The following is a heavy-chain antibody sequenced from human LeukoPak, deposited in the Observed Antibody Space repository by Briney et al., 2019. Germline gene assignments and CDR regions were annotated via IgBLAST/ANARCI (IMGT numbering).Heavy chain of an antibody. J-gene: IGHJ3*02. CDR1: GGSISSYY. D-gene: IGHD3-3*01. V-gene: IGHV4-4*07. CDR3: ARDLGGDFWSGYYTGIGAFDI. Sequence: SETLSLTCTVSGGSISSYYWSWIRQPAGKGLEWIGRIYTSGSTNYNPSLKSRVTMSVDTSKNQFSLKLSSVTAADTAVYYCARDLGGDFWSGYYTGIGAFDIWGQGTMVTVSS. CDR2: IYTSGST.